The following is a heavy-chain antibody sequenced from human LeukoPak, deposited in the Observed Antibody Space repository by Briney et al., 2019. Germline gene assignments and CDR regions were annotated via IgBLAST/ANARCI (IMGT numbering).Heavy chain of an antibody. D-gene: IGHD6-13*01. Sequence: ASVKVSCKASGYTFTNYGISWVRQAPGQGLEWMGWISAYNGNTNYAQKLQGRVTMTTGTSTSTAYMELRSLRSDDTAVYYCARLEQQLAPTDYWGQGTLVTVSS. CDR2: ISAYNGNT. J-gene: IGHJ4*02. CDR3: ARLEQQLAPTDY. V-gene: IGHV1-18*01. CDR1: GYTFTNYG.